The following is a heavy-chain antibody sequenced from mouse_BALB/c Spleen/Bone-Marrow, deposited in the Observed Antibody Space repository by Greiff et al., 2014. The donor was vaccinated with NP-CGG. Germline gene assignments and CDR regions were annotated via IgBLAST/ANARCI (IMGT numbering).Heavy chain of an antibody. CDR3: ARSRYFDN. Sequence: DVKLVESGPELVKPGTSVKMSCKASGYTFTDYYMMWVRQSHGKSLEWIGHINPNTDGTFYNQKFKGKATLTVDKSSSTAYMQLNSLTSEDSAVYYCARSRYFDNWGQGTTLTVSS. CDR1: GYTFTDYY. V-gene: IGHV1-26*01. D-gene: IGHD3-3*01. J-gene: IGHJ2*01. CDR2: INPNTDGT.